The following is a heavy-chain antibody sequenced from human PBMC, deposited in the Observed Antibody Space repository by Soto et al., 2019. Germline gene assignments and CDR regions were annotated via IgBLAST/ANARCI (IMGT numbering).Heavy chain of an antibody. J-gene: IGHJ4*02. Sequence: HPGGSLRLSCAASGFTVSSNYMSWVRQAPGKGLEWVSVIYSGGSTYYADSVKGRFTISRDNSKNTLYLQMNSLRAEDTAVYYCARAGSSWYYFDYWGQGTLVTVSS. CDR1: GFTVSSNY. CDR2: IYSGGST. D-gene: IGHD6-13*01. CDR3: ARAGSSWYYFDY. V-gene: IGHV3-53*01.